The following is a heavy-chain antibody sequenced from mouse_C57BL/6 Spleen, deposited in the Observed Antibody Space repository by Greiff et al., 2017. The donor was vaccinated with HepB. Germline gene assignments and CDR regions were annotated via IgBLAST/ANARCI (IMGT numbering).Heavy chain of an antibody. CDR1: GYAFCSYW. D-gene: IGHD4-1*01. J-gene: IGHJ2*01. Sequence: VKLQESGAELVKPGASVKISCKASGYAFCSYWMNWVKQRPGKGLEWIGQIYPGDGDTNYNGKFKGKATLTADKSSSTAYMQLSSLTSEDSAVYFCARGTGRYFDYWGQGTTLTVSS. CDR2: IYPGDGDT. V-gene: IGHV1-80*01. CDR3: ARGTGRYFDY.